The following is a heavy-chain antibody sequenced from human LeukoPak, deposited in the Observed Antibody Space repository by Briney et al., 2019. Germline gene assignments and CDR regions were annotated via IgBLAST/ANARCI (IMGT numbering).Heavy chain of an antibody. D-gene: IGHD3-22*01. CDR3: ARGYYLDAFDI. CDR2: IYHSGST. V-gene: IGHV4-30-2*01. J-gene: IGHJ3*02. Sequence: SETLSLTCAVSGGSLRSGGYSWSWIRQPPGKGLEWIGYIYHSGSTYYNPSLKSRVTISVDRSKNQFSLKLSSVTAADTAVYYCARGYYLDAFDIWGQGTMVTVSS. CDR1: GGSLRSGGYS.